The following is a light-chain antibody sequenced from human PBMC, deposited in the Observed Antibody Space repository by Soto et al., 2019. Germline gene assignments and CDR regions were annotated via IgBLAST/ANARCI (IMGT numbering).Light chain of an antibody. J-gene: IGLJ2*01. CDR2: TNS. V-gene: IGLV1-47*01. CDR1: SSNVGSNY. CDR3: AAWDDSLSGVV. Sequence: QPVLTQPPSTSGTPGQRVTISCSGSSSNVGSNYVYWYQQLPGTAPKLLIYTNSQRPSGVPDRFSGSKSGTSASLAISGLRSEDEADYYCAAWDDSLSGVVFGGGTKLTVL.